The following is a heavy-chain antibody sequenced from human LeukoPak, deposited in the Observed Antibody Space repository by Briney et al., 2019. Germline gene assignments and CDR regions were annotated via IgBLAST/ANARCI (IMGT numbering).Heavy chain of an antibody. D-gene: IGHD1-26*01. CDR2: EGSAGGT. CDR1: GFTFTNHA. V-gene: IGHV3-23*01. CDR3: ASRTWVGAGYYAFDI. Sequence: QPGGSLRLSCAASGFTFTNHAVSWVRQAPGKGLEWVSAEGSAGGTYYADSVKGRFTIARDNSGKTMSLQMNRLRVEDTALYYCASRTWVGAGYYAFDISGQGTMVTVSS. J-gene: IGHJ3*02.